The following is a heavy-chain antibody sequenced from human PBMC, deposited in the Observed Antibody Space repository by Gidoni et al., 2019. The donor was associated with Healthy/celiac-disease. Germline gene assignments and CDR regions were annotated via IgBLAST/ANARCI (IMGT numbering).Heavy chain of an antibody. V-gene: IGHV4-4*02. D-gene: IGHD4-17*01. CDR3: ARVPYGEDRDAFDI. J-gene: IGHJ3*02. CDR2: IYHSGST. Sequence: QLPDSGPRLVKPSWPLSLTCPVSRGSISSSNWWRWVRQPPGKGLEWIGEIYHSGSTNYNPSLKSRVTISVDKSKNQFSLKLSSVTAADTAVYYCARVPYGEDRDAFDIWGQGTMVTVSS. CDR1: RGSISSSNW.